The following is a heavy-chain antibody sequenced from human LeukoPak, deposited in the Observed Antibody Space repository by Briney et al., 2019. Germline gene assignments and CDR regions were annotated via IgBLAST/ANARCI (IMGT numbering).Heavy chain of an antibody. D-gene: IGHD4-17*01. Sequence: PGGSLRLSCAASGFTFSSYAMSWVRQAPEKGLEWVSAISGSGGGTYYADSVKGRFTISRDNSKNTLYLQMNSLRAEDTAVYYCAKEYGDYDAFDIWGQGTVVIVSS. CDR1: GFTFSSYA. CDR2: ISGSGGGT. J-gene: IGHJ3*02. CDR3: AKEYGDYDAFDI. V-gene: IGHV3-23*01.